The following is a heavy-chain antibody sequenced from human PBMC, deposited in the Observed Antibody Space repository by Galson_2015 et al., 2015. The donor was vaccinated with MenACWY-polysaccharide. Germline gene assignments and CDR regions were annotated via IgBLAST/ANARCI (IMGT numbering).Heavy chain of an antibody. J-gene: IGHJ4*02. Sequence: ETLSLPCTVSGGSISSSSYYWSWIRQPPGKGLEWIGYIYYSGSTNYNPSLKSRVTISVDTSKNQFSLKLSSVTAADTAVYYCARGLLRTPEVFDYWGQGTLVTVSS. CDR1: GGSISSSSYY. CDR3: ARGLLRTPEVFDY. V-gene: IGHV4-61*01. D-gene: IGHD3-22*01. CDR2: IYYSGST.